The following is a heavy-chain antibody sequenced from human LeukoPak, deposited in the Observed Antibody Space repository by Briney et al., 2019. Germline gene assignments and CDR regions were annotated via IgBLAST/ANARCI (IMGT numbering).Heavy chain of an antibody. V-gene: IGHV1-18*01. Sequence: ASVKVSCKASSYTFTSYGISWVRQAPGQGLEWMGWISAYNGNINYAQKLQGRVTMTTDTSTSTAYMELRSLRSDDTAVYYCARDRRAGLRFLEWFPFDPWGQGTLVTVSS. CDR2: ISAYNGNI. CDR3: ARDRRAGLRFLEWFPFDP. D-gene: IGHD3-3*01. J-gene: IGHJ5*02. CDR1: SYTFTSYG.